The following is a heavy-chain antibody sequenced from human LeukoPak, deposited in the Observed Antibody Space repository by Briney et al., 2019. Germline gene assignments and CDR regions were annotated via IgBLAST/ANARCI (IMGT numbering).Heavy chain of an antibody. CDR1: GFTFSNYW. CDR3: ANLRLLGFDS. Sequence: GGSLRLSCAASGFTFSNYWMSWVRQAPGKGLEWVANIKEDGNEKHYVDFVRGRFTISRDNTKNSLYLQMNSLRAEDTAVYYCANLRLLGFDSWGQGTLVSVSS. CDR2: IKEDGNEK. J-gene: IGHJ4*02. V-gene: IGHV3-7*01. D-gene: IGHD2-21*02.